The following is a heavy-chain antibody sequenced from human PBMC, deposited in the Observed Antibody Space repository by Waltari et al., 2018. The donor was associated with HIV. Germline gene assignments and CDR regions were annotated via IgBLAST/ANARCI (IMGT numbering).Heavy chain of an antibody. Sequence: QVQLVQPGTAPTKPGASVKVTCKASGYVFIRYVIIWLRQAAGQGLEWMGWMNPNSGNTGYTQKFQGRVTMTRNTSISTAYMELSSLRSEDTAVYYCARVYYYDSGSYRPFFEYWGQGTLVTVSS. D-gene: IGHD3-10*01. J-gene: IGHJ4*02. CDR1: GYVFIRYV. CDR2: MNPNSGNT. CDR3: ARVYYYDSGSYRPFFEY. V-gene: IGHV1-8*01.